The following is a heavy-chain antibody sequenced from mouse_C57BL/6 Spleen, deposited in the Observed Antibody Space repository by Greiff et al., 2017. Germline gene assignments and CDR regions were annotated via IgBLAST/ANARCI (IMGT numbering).Heavy chain of an antibody. V-gene: IGHV1-55*01. J-gene: IGHJ2*01. CDR3: ARRSNYVCDY. Sequence: QVQLKQPGAELVKPGASVKMSCKASGYTFTSYWITWVKQRPGQGLEWIGDIYPGSGSTNYNEKFKSKATLTVDTSASTAYMQLSSLTSEDSAVYYCARRSNYVCDYWGQGTTLTVSS. CDR1: GYTFTSYW. D-gene: IGHD2-5*01. CDR2: IYPGSGST.